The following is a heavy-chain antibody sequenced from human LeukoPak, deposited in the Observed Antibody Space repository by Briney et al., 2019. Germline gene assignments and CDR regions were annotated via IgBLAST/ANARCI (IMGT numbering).Heavy chain of an antibody. J-gene: IGHJ3*02. CDR2: IWYDGSNK. CDR3: ARDSRDYYDSTGAFHI. D-gene: IGHD3-22*01. Sequence: GGSLRLSCAASGFTFSSYGMHWVRQATGKGLEWVAVIWYDGSNKYYADSVKGRFTISRDNSKNTLYLQMNSLRAEDTAVYYCARDSRDYYDSTGAFHIWGQGTMVTVSS. V-gene: IGHV3-33*01. CDR1: GFTFSSYG.